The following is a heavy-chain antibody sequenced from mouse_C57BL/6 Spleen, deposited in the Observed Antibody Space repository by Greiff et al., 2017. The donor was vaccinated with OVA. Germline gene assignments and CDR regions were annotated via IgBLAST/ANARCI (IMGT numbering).Heavy chain of an antibody. J-gene: IGHJ4*01. D-gene: IGHD2-3*01. V-gene: IGHV5-17*01. CDR2: ISSGSSTI. Sequence: EVQLVESGGGLVKPGGSLKLSCAASGFTFSDYGMHWVRQAPEKGLEWVAYISSGSSTIYYADTVKGRFTISRDNAKNTLFLQMTSLRSEDTAMYYCARTGDGYYYAMDYWGQGTSVTVSS. CDR1: GFTFSDYG. CDR3: ARTGDGYYYAMDY.